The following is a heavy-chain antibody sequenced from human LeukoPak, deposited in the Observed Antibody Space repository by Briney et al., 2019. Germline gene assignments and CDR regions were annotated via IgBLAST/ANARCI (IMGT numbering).Heavy chain of an antibody. J-gene: IGHJ5*02. Sequence: GGSLRLSCAASGSTFSSYSMNWVRQAPGKGLEWVSYISSSSSTIYYADSVKGRFTISRDNAKNSLYLQMNSLRAEDTAVYYCARDRTVVRGVISWFDPWGQGTLVTVSS. CDR3: ARDRTVVRGVISWFDP. V-gene: IGHV3-48*04. CDR1: GSTFSSYS. CDR2: ISSSSSTI. D-gene: IGHD3-10*01.